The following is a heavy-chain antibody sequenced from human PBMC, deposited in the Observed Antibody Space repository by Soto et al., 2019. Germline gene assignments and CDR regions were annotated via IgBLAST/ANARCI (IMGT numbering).Heavy chain of an antibody. CDR3: ARDLPRARGVNHYGMDV. CDR2: ISSSSSYT. J-gene: IGHJ6*02. CDR1: GFTFSDYY. V-gene: IGHV3-11*05. Sequence: QVQLVESGGGLVKPGGSLRLSCAASGFTFSDYYMSWIRQAPGKGLEWVSYISSSSSYTNYADSVKGRFTISRDNAKNSLYLHMNSLRAEDTAVYYCARDLPRARGVNHYGMDVWGQGTTVTVSS. D-gene: IGHD3-10*01.